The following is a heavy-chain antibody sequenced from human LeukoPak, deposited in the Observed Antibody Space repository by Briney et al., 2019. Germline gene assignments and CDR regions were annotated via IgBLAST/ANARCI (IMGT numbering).Heavy chain of an antibody. CDR1: GFTVSSNY. CDR2: IYSGGST. Sequence: GGSLRLSCAASGFTVSSNYMSWVRQAPGKGLEWVSVIYSGGSTYYADSVKGRFTISRDNAKNSLYLQMNSLRAEDTALYYCAKDGYYYDSSGYYYFDYWGQGTLVTVSS. J-gene: IGHJ4*02. V-gene: IGHV3-53*05. CDR3: AKDGYYYDSSGYYYFDY. D-gene: IGHD3-22*01.